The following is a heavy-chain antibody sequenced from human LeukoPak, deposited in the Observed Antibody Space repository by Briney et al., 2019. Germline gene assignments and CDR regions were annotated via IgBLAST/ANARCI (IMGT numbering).Heavy chain of an antibody. Sequence: ASVKVSCKASGYTFTTYGISWVRQAPGQGLEWMGWISAYNGNTDYAQKLQGRVTMTTDTSTSTAYMEVRSLRSDDTAVYYCARDSGSYYFDYWGQGTLVTVSS. J-gene: IGHJ4*02. D-gene: IGHD1-26*01. CDR3: ARDSGSYYFDY. CDR2: ISAYNGNT. V-gene: IGHV1-18*01. CDR1: GYTFTTYG.